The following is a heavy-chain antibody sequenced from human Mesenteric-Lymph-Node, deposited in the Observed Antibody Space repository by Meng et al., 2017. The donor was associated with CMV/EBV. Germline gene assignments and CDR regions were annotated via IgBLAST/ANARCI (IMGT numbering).Heavy chain of an antibody. Sequence: GESLKISCAASGFTFNNYDMSWVRQAPGKGLEWVANTKQDDSEDYRVDSVRGRFTISRDTAKNSLYLQMNSLRADDTAVYYCARRGGGGYHNGAFDIWGRGTMVTVSS. CDR1: GFTFNNYD. J-gene: IGHJ3*02. D-gene: IGHD5-24*01. V-gene: IGHV3-7*01. CDR2: TKQDDSED. CDR3: ARRGGGGYHNGAFDI.